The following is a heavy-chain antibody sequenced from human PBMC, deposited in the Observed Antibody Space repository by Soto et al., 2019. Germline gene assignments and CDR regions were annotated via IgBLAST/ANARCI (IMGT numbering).Heavy chain of an antibody. V-gene: IGHV4-59*01. Sequence: SETLSLTCTVSGGSISSYYWSWIRQPPGKGLEWIGYIYYSGSTNYNPALKSRVSISVDTSKNQFSLKLSSVTAADTAVYYCARSLAYYGGDCYPAGYDYWGQGTMVTVSS. CDR3: ARSLAYYGGDCYPAGYDY. J-gene: IGHJ4*02. D-gene: IGHD2-21*02. CDR1: GGSISSYY. CDR2: IYYSGST.